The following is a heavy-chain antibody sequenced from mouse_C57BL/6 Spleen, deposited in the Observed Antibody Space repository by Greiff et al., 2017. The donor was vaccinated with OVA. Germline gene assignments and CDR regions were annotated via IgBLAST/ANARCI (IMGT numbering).Heavy chain of an antibody. CDR3: ARYCGSRGYFDV. CDR2: FDPNSGGT. D-gene: IGHD1-1*01. J-gene: IGHJ1*03. CDR1: GYTFTSYW. V-gene: IGHV1-72*01. Sequence: VQLQQPGAELVKPGASVKLSCKASGYTFTSYWMHWVKQRPGRGLEWIGRFDPNSGGTKYNEKFKGKATLTVDEPSSTAYMQLSSLTSEESAVYYCARYCGSRGYFDVWGTGTTVTVAS.